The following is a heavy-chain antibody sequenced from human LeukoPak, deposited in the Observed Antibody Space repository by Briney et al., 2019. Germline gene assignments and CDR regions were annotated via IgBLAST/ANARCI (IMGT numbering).Heavy chain of an antibody. CDR1: GFTFSSYG. V-gene: IGHV3-30*18. CDR2: ISYDGSNK. Sequence: GGSLRLSCAASGFTFSSYGMHWVRQAPGKGLEWVAVISYDGSNKYYAGSVKGRFTISRDNSKNTLYLQMNSLRAEDTAVYYCAKDLTTVTTPYYYYGMDVWGQGTTVTVSS. J-gene: IGHJ6*02. D-gene: IGHD4-17*01. CDR3: AKDLTTVTTPYYYYGMDV.